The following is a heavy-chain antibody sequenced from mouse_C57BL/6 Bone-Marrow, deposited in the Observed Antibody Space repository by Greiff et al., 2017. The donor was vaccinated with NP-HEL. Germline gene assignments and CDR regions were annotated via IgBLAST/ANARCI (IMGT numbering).Heavy chain of an antibody. CDR1: GYTFTSYG. Sequence: VKLVESGAELARPGASVKLSCKASGYTFTSYGISWVKQRTGQGLEWIGEIYPRSGNTYYNEKFKGKATLTADKSSSTAYMELRSLTSEDSAVYFCAREYYYGSSYDYYAMDYWGQGTSVTVSS. V-gene: IGHV1-81*01. J-gene: IGHJ4*01. CDR2: IYPRSGNT. CDR3: AREYYYGSSYDYYAMDY. D-gene: IGHD1-1*01.